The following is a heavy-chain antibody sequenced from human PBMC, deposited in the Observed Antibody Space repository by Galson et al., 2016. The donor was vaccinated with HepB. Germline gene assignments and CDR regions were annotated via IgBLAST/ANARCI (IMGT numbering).Heavy chain of an antibody. CDR1: GLKFDGYA. D-gene: IGHD3-16*01. CDR3: AKALGGVARAHPLDV. V-gene: IGHV3-43*01. Sequence: SLRLSCAGSGLKFDGYAMHWVRQAPGKGLEWVALIRWDGGATLYAESVEGRFTISRDNSKNTLYLQMNSLSTDDTALYFCAKALGGVARAHPLDVWGRGTKVTVSP. CDR2: IRWDGGAT. J-gene: IGHJ3*01.